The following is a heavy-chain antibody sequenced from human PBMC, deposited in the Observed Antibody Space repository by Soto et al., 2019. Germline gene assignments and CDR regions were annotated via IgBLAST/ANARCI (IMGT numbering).Heavy chain of an antibody. CDR3: AKDTAYYAILTGNWDNYYYGMDV. D-gene: IGHD3-9*01. V-gene: IGHV3-30*18. J-gene: IGHJ6*02. CDR2: ISYDGSNK. Sequence: QVQLVESGGGVVQPGRSLRLSCAASGFTFSSYGMHWVRQAPGKGLEWVAVISYDGSNKYYADSVKGRFTISRDNSKNTLYLQKNSLRAEDTDVYYCAKDTAYYAILTGNWDNYYYGMDVWGQGTTVTVSS. CDR1: GFTFSSYG.